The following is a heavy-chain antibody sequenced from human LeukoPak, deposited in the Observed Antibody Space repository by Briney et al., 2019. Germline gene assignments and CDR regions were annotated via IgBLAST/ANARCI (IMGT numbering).Heavy chain of an antibody. J-gene: IGHJ5*02. CDR3: ATAHYGSESITNWFDP. D-gene: IGHD3-10*01. Sequence: ASVKVSCKVSGYTLTELSMHWVRQAPGKGLEWMGGFDPEDGETIYAQKFQGRVTMTEDTFTDTAYMELSSLRSEDTAVYYCATAHYGSESITNWFDPWGQGTLVTVSS. CDR2: FDPEDGET. CDR1: GYTLTELS. V-gene: IGHV1-24*01.